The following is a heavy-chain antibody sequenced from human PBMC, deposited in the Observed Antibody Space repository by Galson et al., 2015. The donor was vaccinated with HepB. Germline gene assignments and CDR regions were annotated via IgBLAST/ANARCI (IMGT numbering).Heavy chain of an antibody. Sequence: SLRLSCAASGFTFSDYYMNWIRQAPGKGLEWISSISFSGRTIYYADSVKGRFTISKDNAKKSLYLQMNSLRAEDTAIYYCARDQSSGMSGWFDPWGQGTLVTVSS. D-gene: IGHD1-26*01. CDR2: ISFSGRTI. V-gene: IGHV3-11*01. CDR1: GFTFSDYY. J-gene: IGHJ5*02. CDR3: ARDQSSGMSGWFDP.